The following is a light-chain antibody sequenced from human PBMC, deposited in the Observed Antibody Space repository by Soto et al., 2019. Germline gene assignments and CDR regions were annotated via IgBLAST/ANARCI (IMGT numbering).Light chain of an antibody. CDR2: AAS. V-gene: IGKV1-39*01. J-gene: IGKJ2*01. Sequence: DIQMTQSPSSLSASVGDRVTITCRASQSISSSLNWYQQKPGKAPRLLIYAASNLQSGVPSRFSGSGSGTDFTLTISSLQPEDFATYYCQQSYSTPYTFGQRTKLEIK. CDR1: QSISSS. CDR3: QQSYSTPYT.